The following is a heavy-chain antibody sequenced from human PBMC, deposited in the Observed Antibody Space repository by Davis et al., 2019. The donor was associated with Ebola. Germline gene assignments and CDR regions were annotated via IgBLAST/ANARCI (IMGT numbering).Heavy chain of an antibody. CDR1: GGTFSSYA. CDR2: IIPIFGTA. V-gene: IGHV1-69*06. CDR3: ARAVITFGGVIVMEYYFDY. D-gene: IGHD3-16*02. Sequence: SVKVSCKASGGTFSSYAISWVRQAPGQGLEWMGGIIPIFGTANYAQKFQGRVTITADKSTSTAYMELSSLRSEDTAVYYCARAVITFGGVIVMEYYFDYWGQGTLVTVSS. J-gene: IGHJ4*02.